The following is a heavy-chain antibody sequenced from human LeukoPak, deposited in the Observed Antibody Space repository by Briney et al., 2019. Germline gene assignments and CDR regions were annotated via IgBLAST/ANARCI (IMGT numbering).Heavy chain of an antibody. D-gene: IGHD3-10*01. CDR2: MYSGDSDT. CDR1: GYSFSTYW. J-gene: IGHJ4*02. V-gene: IGHV5-51*01. CDR3: ARWDGSSHFDH. Sequence: GESLKISCQGSGYSFSTYWIGWVRQMPGKGLECMGVMYSGDSDTRLSPAFQGHVTMSADQSISTAYLQWSSLKASDTAIYHCARWDGSSHFDHWGPGTLVTVSS.